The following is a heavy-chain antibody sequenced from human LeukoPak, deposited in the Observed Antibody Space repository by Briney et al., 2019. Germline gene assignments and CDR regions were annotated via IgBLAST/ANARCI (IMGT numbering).Heavy chain of an antibody. CDR2: LYNSVST. J-gene: IGHJ4*02. CDR1: GGSISSSSFY. V-gene: IGHV4-39*07. Sequence: SETLSLTCTVSGGSISSSSFYWGWIRQPPGKGLEWIGSLYNSVSTYYNPSLKSRVTISVDTSKNQFSLKLASMTAADTAVYYCARRPWLRPYFDYWGQGTLVTVSS. CDR3: ARRPWLRPYFDY. D-gene: IGHD5-12*01.